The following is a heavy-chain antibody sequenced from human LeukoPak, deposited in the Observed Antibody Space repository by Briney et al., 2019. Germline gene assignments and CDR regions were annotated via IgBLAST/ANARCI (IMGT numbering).Heavy chain of an antibody. Sequence: GGSLRLSCAASGFTFSSYGMSWVRQAPGKGLEWVSAISGSGGSTYYADSVKGRFTISRDNSKNTLYLQMNSLRAEDTAVYYCARADYGDYLGAMDVWGKGTTVTISS. D-gene: IGHD4-17*01. CDR1: GFTFSSYG. CDR2: ISGSGGST. V-gene: IGHV3-23*01. J-gene: IGHJ6*03. CDR3: ARADYGDYLGAMDV.